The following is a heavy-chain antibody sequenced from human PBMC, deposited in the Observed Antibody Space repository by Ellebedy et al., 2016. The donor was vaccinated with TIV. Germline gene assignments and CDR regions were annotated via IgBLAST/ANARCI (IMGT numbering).Heavy chain of an antibody. CDR2: VDYSGRA. V-gene: IGHV4-39*07. Sequence: MPSETLSLTCSVSGVSISSSSDYWGWIRQPPGKGLEWIGSVDYSGRAYNNPSLKSRVTSSVDTSKNQFSLKLTSVIAADTAVYFCARDSDGDYTSFDLWGRGALVIVSS. D-gene: IGHD4-17*01. CDR3: ARDSDGDYTSFDL. CDR1: GVSISSSSDY. J-gene: IGHJ2*01.